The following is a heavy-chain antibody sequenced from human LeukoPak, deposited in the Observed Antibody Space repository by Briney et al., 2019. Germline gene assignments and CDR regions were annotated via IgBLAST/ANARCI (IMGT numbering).Heavy chain of an antibody. Sequence: ASVQVSCKASGYTFTGYYIHWLRQAPGQGLEWMGWINPNSGGTNYAQKFQGRVTMTRDTSISTAYMELSRLRSDDTAVYYCARSGTRITMVRGVNYYGYWGQGTLVTVSS. J-gene: IGHJ4*02. CDR3: ARSGTRITMVRGVNYYGY. D-gene: IGHD3-10*01. CDR2: INPNSGGT. CDR1: GYTFTGYY. V-gene: IGHV1-2*02.